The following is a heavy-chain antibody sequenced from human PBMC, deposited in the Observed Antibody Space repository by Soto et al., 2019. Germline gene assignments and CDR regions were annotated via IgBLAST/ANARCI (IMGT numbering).Heavy chain of an antibody. CDR1: GYTFTSYA. V-gene: IGHV1-3*01. D-gene: IGHD3-3*01. Sequence: ASVKVSCKASGYTFTSYAMHWVRQAPGQRLEWMGWINAGNGNTKYSQKFQGRVTITRDTSASTAYMELSSLRSEDTAVYYCARVTIFGVVHYYGMDVWGQGTTVTVSS. CDR3: ARVTIFGVVHYYGMDV. CDR2: INAGNGNT. J-gene: IGHJ6*02.